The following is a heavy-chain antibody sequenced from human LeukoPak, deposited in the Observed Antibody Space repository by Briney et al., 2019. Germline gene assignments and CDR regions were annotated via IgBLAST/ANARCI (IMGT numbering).Heavy chain of an antibody. CDR2: IIPIFGTA. D-gene: IGHD3-9*01. CDR3: ARDSYDILTGYYMPVTYYYYYMDV. V-gene: IGHV1-69*01. Sequence: SVKVSCKASGGTFSSYAISWVRQAPGQGLEWMGGIIPIFGTANYAQKFQGRVTITADESTSTAYMELSSLRSEDTAVYYCARDSYDILTGYYMPVTYYYYYMDVWGKGTTVTISS. J-gene: IGHJ6*03. CDR1: GGTFSSYA.